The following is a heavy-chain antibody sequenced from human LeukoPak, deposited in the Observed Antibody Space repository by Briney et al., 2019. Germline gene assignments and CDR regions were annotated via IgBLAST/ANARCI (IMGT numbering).Heavy chain of an antibody. V-gene: IGHV3-74*01. CDR1: GFTFSSYW. D-gene: IGHD1-14*01. J-gene: IGHJ4*02. Sequence: GGSLRLSCAASGFTFSSYWMHWIRHAPGKGLVWVSRIKRDRSSPAYADSVKGRFTISRDNAKNTLYLQMNSLRAEDTAVYYCAALDNGRDYWGQGTLVTVSS. CDR3: AALDNGRDY. CDR2: IKRDRSSP.